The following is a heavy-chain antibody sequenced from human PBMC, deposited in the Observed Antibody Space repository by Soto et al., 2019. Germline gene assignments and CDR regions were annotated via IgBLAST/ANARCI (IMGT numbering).Heavy chain of an antibody. D-gene: IGHD3-22*01. CDR1: GFTFSKYA. V-gene: IGHV3-23*01. Sequence: PGGSLRLSCAASGFTFSKYAMTWARQAPGKGLEWVSAISYNGGGTYYVDSVKGRFTVSRDNSKNTLYLQMHSLRAEDTAVYYCAKNRVPNDSGVYYSILTDPWGQGTVVTVSS. CDR2: ISYNGGGT. J-gene: IGHJ5*02. CDR3: AKNRVPNDSGVYYSILTDP.